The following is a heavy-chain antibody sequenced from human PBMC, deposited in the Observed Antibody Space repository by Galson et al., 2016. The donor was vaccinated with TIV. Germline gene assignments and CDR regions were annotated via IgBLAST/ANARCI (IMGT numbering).Heavy chain of an antibody. CDR1: GFTFDDYA. CDR3: AKDRGSMIKVLRDAFDL. Sequence: SLRLSCAASGFTFDDYAMHWVRQAPGKGLEWVSGINWSGSQIDYADSVRGRFTISRDNAKNSLSLQMNSLRTDDTAFYYCAKDRGSMIKVLRDAFDLWGQGTMVTVSP. J-gene: IGHJ3*01. V-gene: IGHV3-9*01. CDR2: INWSGSQI. D-gene: IGHD3-22*01.